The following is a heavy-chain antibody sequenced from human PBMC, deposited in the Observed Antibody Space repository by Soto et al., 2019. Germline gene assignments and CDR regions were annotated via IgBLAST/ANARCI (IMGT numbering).Heavy chain of an antibody. CDR1: GFSFNIFA. J-gene: IGHJ4*02. D-gene: IGHD3-22*01. V-gene: IGHV3-23*01. Sequence: EAKLLESGGRLVQPGGSLRLSCAASGFSFNIFAMNWVRQAPGQGLEWVSGISGGGGSTYYADSVKGRFTISRDNSNNTLYLQMNSLRAEDTAVYYCAKDPTSYDSSAQFDSWGQGTLVTVSS. CDR2: ISGGGGST. CDR3: AKDPTSYDSSAQFDS.